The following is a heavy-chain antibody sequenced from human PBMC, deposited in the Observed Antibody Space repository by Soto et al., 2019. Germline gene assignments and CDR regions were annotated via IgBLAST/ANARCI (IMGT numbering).Heavy chain of an antibody. J-gene: IGHJ3*02. CDR1: GFPFSVYG. CDR2: TWYDGTNK. Sequence: QVQLVESGGGVVLPGGSLRISCAASGFPFSVYGMHWVRQAPGKGLEWVAVTWYDGTNKYYAESVKGPFIISRDNSRNTLYPQMNSVRAEDTAVYRCARPQGDYGDYLRAFDTWGTGTTVTVSS. V-gene: IGHV3-33*01. D-gene: IGHD4-17*01. CDR3: ARPQGDYGDYLRAFDT.